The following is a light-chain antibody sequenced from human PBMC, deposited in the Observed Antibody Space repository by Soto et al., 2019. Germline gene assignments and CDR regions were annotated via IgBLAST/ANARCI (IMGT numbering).Light chain of an antibody. V-gene: IGKV1-5*03. J-gene: IGKJ1*01. Sequence: DIQMTQSPSTLSASVGDRVTITCRASQSISSWLAWYQQKPGKAPKLLIYKASSLESGVPSRFSGSGSGTEFPLTISSLQPDDFAIYYCQQYNSLRTFGQGTKVEIK. CDR1: QSISSW. CDR2: KAS. CDR3: QQYNSLRT.